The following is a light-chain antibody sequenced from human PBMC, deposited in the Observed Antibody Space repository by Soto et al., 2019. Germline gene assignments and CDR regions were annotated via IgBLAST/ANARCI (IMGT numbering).Light chain of an antibody. V-gene: IGKV3-20*01. CDR2: GAS. CDR3: QQYGSSSPTT. CDR1: QSISSNY. Sequence: DIVLTQSPGTLSLSPGEGATLSCRASQSISSNYLAWYQQRPGQAPRLLIYGASSRATGIPDRFSGGGSGTDFTLTISRREPDDFAVYYCQQYGSSSPTTFGQGTRLEIE. J-gene: IGKJ5*01.